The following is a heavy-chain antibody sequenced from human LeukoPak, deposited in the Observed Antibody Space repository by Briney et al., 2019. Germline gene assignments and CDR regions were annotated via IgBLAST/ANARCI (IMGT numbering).Heavy chain of an antibody. CDR3: ARDGPYYDILTATGTSYFDY. V-gene: IGHV3-30*03. CDR2: IPYDGSNK. Sequence: GRSLRLSCAASGFTFSSYGMHWVRQAPGKGLEWVAVIPYDGSNKYYADSVKGRFTISRDNSKNTLYLQMNSLRAEDTAVYYCARDGPYYDILTATGTSYFDYWGQGTLVTVSS. D-gene: IGHD3-9*01. J-gene: IGHJ4*02. CDR1: GFTFSSYG.